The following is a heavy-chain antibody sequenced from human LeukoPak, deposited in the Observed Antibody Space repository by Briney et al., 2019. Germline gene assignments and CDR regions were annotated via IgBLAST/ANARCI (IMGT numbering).Heavy chain of an antibody. J-gene: IGHJ4*02. CDR1: GFTFSSYS. V-gene: IGHV3-21*01. CDR2: ISSSSSYI. D-gene: IGHD1-26*01. CDR3: ARGVSSGSFNPFDY. Sequence: GGSLRLSCAASGFTFSSYSMNWVRQAPGKGLEWVSSISSSSSYIYYADSVKGRFTISRDNAKNSLYLQMNSLRAEDTAVFYCARGVSSGSFNPFDYWGQGTLVTVSS.